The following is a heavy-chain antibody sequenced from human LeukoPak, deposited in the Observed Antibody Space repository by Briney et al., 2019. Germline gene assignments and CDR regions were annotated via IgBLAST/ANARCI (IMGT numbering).Heavy chain of an antibody. V-gene: IGHV1-18*01. CDR2: ISAYNGNT. CDR1: GYTFTSYA. D-gene: IGHD2-2*01. CDR3: ARGIVVPAAMPRENWFDP. J-gene: IGHJ5*02. Sequence: ASVKVSCKASGYTFTSYAMNWVRQAPGQGLEWMGWISAYNGNTNYAQKLQGRVTMTTDTSTSTAYMELRSLRSDDTAVYYCARGIVVPAAMPRENWFDPWGQGTLVTVSS.